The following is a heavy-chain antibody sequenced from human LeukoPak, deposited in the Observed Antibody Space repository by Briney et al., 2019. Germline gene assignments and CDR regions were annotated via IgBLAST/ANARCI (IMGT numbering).Heavy chain of an antibody. J-gene: IGHJ6*02. Sequence: PSETLSLTCTVSGGSISYYYWSWIRHSPGKGLEWIGYIYYSGTTNYNTSLKSRVTISVDTSKNQFSLQLRSVTAADTAVYYCAREDPQTTVPEGMDVWGQGTTVTVSS. CDR3: AREDPQTTVPEGMDV. V-gene: IGHV4-59*01. CDR2: IYYSGTT. D-gene: IGHD4-17*01. CDR1: GGSISYYY.